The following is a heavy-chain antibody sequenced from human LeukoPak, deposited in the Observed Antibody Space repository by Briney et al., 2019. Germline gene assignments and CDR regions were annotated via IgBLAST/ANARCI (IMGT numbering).Heavy chain of an antibody. CDR3: AVRQGGSYTGESDY. CDR2: MKSDGSST. J-gene: IGHJ4*02. D-gene: IGHD3-10*01. Sequence: PGGSLRLSCAASGFTFSSYWMHWVCQAPGKGLMWVSRMKSDGSSTSYADSVKGRFTISRDNAKNTLYLQMNSLRAEDTAVYYCAVRQGGSYTGESDYWGQGTLVTVSS. V-gene: IGHV3-74*01. CDR1: GFTFSSYW.